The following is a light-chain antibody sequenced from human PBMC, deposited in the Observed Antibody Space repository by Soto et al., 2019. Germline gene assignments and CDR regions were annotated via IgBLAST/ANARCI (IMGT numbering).Light chain of an antibody. J-gene: IGLJ2*01. V-gene: IGLV2-14*01. CDR2: DVS. CDR3: SSYTGSSTVL. Sequence: QSALTQPASVSGSPGQSITISCTGTSSDVGAYNYVSWYQQHPGKAPKLMIYDVSNRPSGVSNRFSGSKSGNTASLTISGLQAEDEADSYCSSYTGSSTVLFGGGTKLTVL. CDR1: SSDVGAYNY.